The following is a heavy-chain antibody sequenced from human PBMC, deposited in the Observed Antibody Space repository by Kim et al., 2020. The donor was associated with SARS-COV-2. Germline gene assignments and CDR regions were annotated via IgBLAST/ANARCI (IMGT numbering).Heavy chain of an antibody. CDR1: GYTLTELS. J-gene: IGHJ4*02. V-gene: IGHV1-24*01. D-gene: IGHD3-22*01. CDR3: ATQYYYDSSGYSEYYFDY. CDR2: FDPEDGET. Sequence: ASVKVSCKVSGYTLTELSMHWVRQAPGKGLEWMGGFDPEDGETIYAQKFQGRVTMTEDTSTDTAYMELSSLRSEDTAVYYCATQYYYDSSGYSEYYFDYWGQGTLVTVSS.